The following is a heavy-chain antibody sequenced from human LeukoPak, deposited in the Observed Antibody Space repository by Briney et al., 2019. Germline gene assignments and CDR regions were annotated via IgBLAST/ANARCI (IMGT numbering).Heavy chain of an antibody. D-gene: IGHD3-10*01. CDR3: ARELFGSGSCPDY. CDR2: VWHDGSNR. J-gene: IGHJ4*02. Sequence: GGFLRLSCTAPGFPFSSYAIHWIRQAPGKGLEWVALVWHDGSNRYYADSVEGRFTISRDNSKNTVYLQMNSLRAEDTAVYYCARELFGSGSCPDYWGQGTLVTVSS. CDR1: GFPFSSYA. V-gene: IGHV3-33*01.